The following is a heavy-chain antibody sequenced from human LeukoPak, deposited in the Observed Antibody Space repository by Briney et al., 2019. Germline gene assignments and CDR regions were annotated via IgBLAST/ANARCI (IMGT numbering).Heavy chain of an antibody. CDR3: ARDYYGSGSYYTSPHAFDI. V-gene: IGHV3-64*01. Sequence: GGSLRLSCAASGFTFSSYAMHWVRQPPGKGLEYVSAISSNGGSTYYANSVKGRFTISRDNSKNTLYLQMGSLRAEDMAVYYCARDYYGSGSYYTSPHAFDIWGQGTMVTVSS. CDR1: GFTFSSYA. D-gene: IGHD3-10*01. J-gene: IGHJ3*02. CDR2: ISSNGGST.